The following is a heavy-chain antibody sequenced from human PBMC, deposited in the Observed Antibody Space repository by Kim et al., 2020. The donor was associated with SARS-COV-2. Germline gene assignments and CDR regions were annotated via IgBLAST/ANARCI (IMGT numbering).Heavy chain of an antibody. D-gene: IGHD1-26*01. Sequence: AQKCKGRVTMTRDTSTSTVYMELSSLRSEDTAVYYCARGSGSYGRLTGSYWGQGTLVTVSS. CDR3: ARGSGSYGRLTGSY. J-gene: IGHJ4*02. V-gene: IGHV1-46*01.